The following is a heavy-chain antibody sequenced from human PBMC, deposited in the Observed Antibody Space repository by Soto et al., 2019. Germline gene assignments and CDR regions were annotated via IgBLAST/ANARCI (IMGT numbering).Heavy chain of an antibody. CDR1: GYTFTTFG. J-gene: IGHJ4*02. D-gene: IGHD3-10*02. CDR3: ARSYVQSRPIDY. Sequence: ASVKVSCKASGYTFTTFGISWVRQAPGQGLEWVGWISANNGNTKYSQKFQGRVAMTSDTSTSTVYLELSSLRSEDTALYYCARSYVQSRPIDYWGQGTLVTVSS. CDR2: ISANNGNT. V-gene: IGHV1-18*01.